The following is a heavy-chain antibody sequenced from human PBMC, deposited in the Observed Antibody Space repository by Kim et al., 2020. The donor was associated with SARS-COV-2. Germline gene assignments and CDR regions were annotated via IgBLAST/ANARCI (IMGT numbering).Heavy chain of an antibody. V-gene: IGHV3-21*01. D-gene: IGHD6-25*01. CDR2: ISMSSSYI. Sequence: GGKLRLSCAASGFTFSSYSMNWVRQAPGKGLEWVGSISMSSSYIYYADPEKVRLIISPHNAHNSRYRQMNTRTAEEKSVYEGARQRAGGQRFHYYHGM. CDR3: ARQRAGGQRFHYYHGM. J-gene: IGHJ6*01. CDR1: GFTFSSYS.